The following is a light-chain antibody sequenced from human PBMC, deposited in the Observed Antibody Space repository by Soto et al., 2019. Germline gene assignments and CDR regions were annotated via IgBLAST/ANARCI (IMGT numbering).Light chain of an antibody. CDR1: QSIRDN. Sequence: EIVLTQSPATLSVSPGERATLSCRASQSIRDNLAWYQQKPGQTPRLLISDASTRATTIPARFGGSGSGTEFTLTTNRLQSEDFAVYYCQHYHDWRITFGQGTRLEIK. J-gene: IGKJ5*01. CDR3: QHYHDWRIT. CDR2: DAS. V-gene: IGKV3-15*01.